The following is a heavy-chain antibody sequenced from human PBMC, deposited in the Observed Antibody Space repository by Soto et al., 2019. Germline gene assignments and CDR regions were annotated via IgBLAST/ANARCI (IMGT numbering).Heavy chain of an antibody. CDR2: ISYDGSNK. Sequence: GGSLRLSCAASGFTFSSYGMHWVRQAPGKGLEWVAVISYDGSNKYYADSVKGRFTISRDNSKNTLYLQMNSLRAEDTAVYYCAKDVGFWSGYPYYYYGMDVWGQGTTVTVS. CDR3: AKDVGFWSGYPYYYYGMDV. CDR1: GFTFSSYG. D-gene: IGHD3-3*01. J-gene: IGHJ6*02. V-gene: IGHV3-30*18.